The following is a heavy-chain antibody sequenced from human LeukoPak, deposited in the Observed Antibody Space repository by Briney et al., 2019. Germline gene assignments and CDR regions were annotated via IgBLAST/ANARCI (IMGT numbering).Heavy chain of an antibody. V-gene: IGHV3-30*02. CDR2: IRYDGSNK. J-gene: IGHJ4*02. CDR1: GFTFSAYG. D-gene: IGHD2-2*01. Sequence: GGSLRLSCAVSGFTFSAYGMRWVRQAPGKGLEWVAFIRYDGSNKYYADSVRGRFTISRDNSKNTLYLQMYSLRAEDTAVYYCAKDESVYCSSTSCYELRYWGQGTLVTVSS. CDR3: AKDESVYCSSTSCYELRY.